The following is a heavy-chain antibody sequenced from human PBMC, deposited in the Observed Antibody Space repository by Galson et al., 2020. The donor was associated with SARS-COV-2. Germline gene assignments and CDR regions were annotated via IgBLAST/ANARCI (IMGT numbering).Heavy chain of an antibody. CDR3: SKGGYSYGYGS. D-gene: IGHD5-18*01. CDR1: GFTFQNYA. J-gene: IGHJ1*01. CDR2: IRDNGGST. Sequence: GESLKISCATPGFTFQNYAMSWVRQAPGKGLEWVSAIRDNGGSTNYADSVKGRFTISRDNSKNTLYLQMNSLRVEDTAVYYWSKGGYSYGYGSGGQGTLVTVSS. V-gene: IGHV3-23*01.